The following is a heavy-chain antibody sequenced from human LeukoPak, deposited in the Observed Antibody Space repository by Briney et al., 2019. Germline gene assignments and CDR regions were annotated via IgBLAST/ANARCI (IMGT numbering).Heavy chain of an antibody. CDR1: GGSISSSSYY. Sequence: SETLSLTCTVSGGSISSSSYYWGWIRQPPGKGLEWIGSIYYSGSTYYNPSLKSRVTISVDTSKNQFSLKLSSVTAADTAVYYCARNLGSSSWSHAFDIWGQGTMVTVSS. CDR2: IYYSGST. V-gene: IGHV4-39*01. CDR3: ARNLGSSSWSHAFDI. D-gene: IGHD6-13*01. J-gene: IGHJ3*02.